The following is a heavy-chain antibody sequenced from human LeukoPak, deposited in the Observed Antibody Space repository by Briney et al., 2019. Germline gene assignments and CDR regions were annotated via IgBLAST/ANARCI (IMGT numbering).Heavy chain of an antibody. CDR2: IKQDGSEK. J-gene: IGHJ4*02. CDR3: ARADCSSTSCFQFDY. CDR1: GFTFSSYW. Sequence: GSLRLSCAASGFTFSSYWMSWVRQAPGKGLEWVANIKQDGSEKYYVDSVKGRFTISRDNAKNSLYLQMNSLRAEDTAVYYCARADCSSTSCFQFDYWGQGTLVTVSS. D-gene: IGHD2-2*01. V-gene: IGHV3-7*03.